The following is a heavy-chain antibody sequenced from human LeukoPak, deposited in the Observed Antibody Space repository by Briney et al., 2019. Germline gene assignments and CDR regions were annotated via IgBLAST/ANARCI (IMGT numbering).Heavy chain of an antibody. D-gene: IGHD3-10*01. V-gene: IGHV1-18*01. CDR1: GYTFTSYG. CDR2: ISAYHGNT. CDR3: ARDRSYYGSGSYYTPFDY. Sequence: GASVKVSCKASGYTFTSYGISWVRQAPGQGLEWMGWISAYHGNTNYAQKHQGRVTMTTDTSTSTAYMELRSLRSDDTAVYYCARDRSYYGSGSYYTPFDYWGQGTLVTVSS. J-gene: IGHJ4*02.